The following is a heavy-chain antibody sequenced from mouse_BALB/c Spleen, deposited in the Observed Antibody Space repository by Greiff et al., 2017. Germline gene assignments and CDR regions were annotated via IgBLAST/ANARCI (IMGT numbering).Heavy chain of an antibody. D-gene: IGHD2-4*01. CDR2: IWAGGST. V-gene: IGHV2-9*02. Sequence: VKLMESGPGLVAPSQSLSITCTVSGFSLTSYGVHWVRQPPGKGLEWLGVIWAGGSTNYNSALMSRLSISKDNSKSQVFLKMNSLQTDDTAMYYCARGLYDYDEGFAYWGQGTLVTVSA. CDR1: GFSLTSYG. CDR3: ARGLYDYDEGFAY. J-gene: IGHJ3*01.